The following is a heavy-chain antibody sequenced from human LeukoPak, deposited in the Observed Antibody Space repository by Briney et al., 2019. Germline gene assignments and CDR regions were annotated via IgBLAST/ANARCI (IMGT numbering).Heavy chain of an antibody. CDR3: VLGSYQLPFDF. V-gene: IGHV3-48*01. Sequence: PGGSLRLSCAASGFTFSNYGLHWVRQAPGKGLEWVSYISGSSSTIYYADSVKGRFTISRDNAENSLYLQMNSLRAEDTAVYYCVLGSYQLPFDFWGQGTLVTVSS. D-gene: IGHD2-2*01. J-gene: IGHJ4*02. CDR1: GFTFSNYG. CDR2: ISGSSSTI.